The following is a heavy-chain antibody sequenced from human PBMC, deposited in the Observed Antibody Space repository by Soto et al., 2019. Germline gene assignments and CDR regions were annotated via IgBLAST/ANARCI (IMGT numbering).Heavy chain of an antibody. CDR2: ISYDGDNK. CDR1: GFTFSYHA. J-gene: IGHJ6*02. CDR3: ARGTTTSAFSAMDV. D-gene: IGHD1-1*01. V-gene: IGHV3-30-3*01. Sequence: QVQLVESGGGVVQPGRSLRLSCAASGFTFSYHALNWVRQAPGKGLEWVAVISYDGDNKYIAESVKGRFTISRDNSKNTVSRQMNSLRAEDTAMYFCARGTTTSAFSAMDVWGQGTTVTVS.